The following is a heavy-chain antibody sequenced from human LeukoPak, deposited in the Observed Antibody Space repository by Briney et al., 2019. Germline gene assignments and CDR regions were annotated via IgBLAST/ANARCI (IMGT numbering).Heavy chain of an antibody. Sequence: ASVKVSCKASGYTFTSYGISWVRQAPGQGLEWMGWISAYNGNTNYAQKLQGRVTMTTDTSTSTAYMELRSLRSDDTAVYYCARDYYGSGSYCFDYWGQGTLVTVSS. CDR2: ISAYNGNT. CDR3: ARDYYGSGSYCFDY. V-gene: IGHV1-18*01. D-gene: IGHD3-10*01. CDR1: GYTFTSYG. J-gene: IGHJ4*02.